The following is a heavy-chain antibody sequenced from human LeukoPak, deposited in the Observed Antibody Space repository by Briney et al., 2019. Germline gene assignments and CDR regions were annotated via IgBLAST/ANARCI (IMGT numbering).Heavy chain of an antibody. CDR3: ARRKVLRFLERLKDYYYYYGMDV. V-gene: IGHV1-8*01. J-gene: IGHJ6*02. CDR2: MNPNSGNT. CDR1: GYTFTSYD. Sequence: ASVKVSCKASGYTFTSYDINWVRQATGQGLEWMGWMNPNSGNTGYAQKFQGRVTMTRNTSISTAYMELSSLRSEDTAVYYCARRKVLRFLERLKDYYYYYGMDVWGQGTTVTVSS. D-gene: IGHD3-3*01.